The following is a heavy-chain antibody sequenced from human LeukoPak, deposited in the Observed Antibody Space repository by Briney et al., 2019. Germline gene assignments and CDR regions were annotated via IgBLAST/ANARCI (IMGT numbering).Heavy chain of an antibody. J-gene: IGHJ4*02. CDR3: ARAHGTYYDFWSGYYPFDY. CDR1: GGSISIYY. D-gene: IGHD3-3*01. V-gene: IGHV4-59*01. CDR2: IYYSGST. Sequence: SETLSLTCTVSGGSISIYYWSWIRQPAGKGLEWIGYIYYSGSTNYNPSLKSRVTISVDTSKNQFSLKLSSVTAADTAVYYCARAHGTYYDFWSGYYPFDYWGQGTLVTVSS.